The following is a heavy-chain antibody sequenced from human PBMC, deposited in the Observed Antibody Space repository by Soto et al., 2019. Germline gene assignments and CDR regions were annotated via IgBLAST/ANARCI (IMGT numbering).Heavy chain of an antibody. D-gene: IGHD3-22*01. Sequence: QVQLVQSGAEVKKPGASVKVSCKASGYTFTSYGISWVRQAPGQGLEWMGWISAYNGNTNYAQKLQGRVTMTTDTSTRTAYMELRSLRSDDTAVYYCAREDGYYYDSSGYYRYFDYWGQGTLVTVSS. CDR1: GYTFTSYG. CDR2: ISAYNGNT. V-gene: IGHV1-18*01. CDR3: AREDGYYYDSSGYYRYFDY. J-gene: IGHJ4*02.